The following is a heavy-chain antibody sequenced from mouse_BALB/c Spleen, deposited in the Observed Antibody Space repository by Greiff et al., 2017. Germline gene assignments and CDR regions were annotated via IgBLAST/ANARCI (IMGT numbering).Heavy chain of an antibody. V-gene: IGHV14-3*02. CDR3: ARHYDYEVAY. CDR2: IDPANGNT. CDR1: GFNIKDTY. D-gene: IGHD2-4*01. J-gene: IGHJ3*01. Sequence: EVKLQESGAELVKPGASVKLSCTASGFNIKDTYMHWVKQRPEQGLEWIGRIDPANGNTKYDPKFQGKATITADTSSNTAYLQLSSLTSEDTAVYYRARHYDYEVAYWGQGTLVTVSA.